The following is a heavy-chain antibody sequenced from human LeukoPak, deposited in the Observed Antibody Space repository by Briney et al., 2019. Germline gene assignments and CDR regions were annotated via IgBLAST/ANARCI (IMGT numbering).Heavy chain of an antibody. Sequence: GGSLRLSCAASGFTFSSHWMHWVRQAPGKGLVWVSRINSDGSSISYADSVKGRFTISRDNFRNTLYLQMNSLRLEDTAVYYCARGNSVNRYFYVLDVWGQGTTVTVSS. J-gene: IGHJ6*02. CDR2: INSDGSSI. V-gene: IGHV3-74*01. D-gene: IGHD4-23*01. CDR1: GFTFSSHW. CDR3: ARGNSVNRYFYVLDV.